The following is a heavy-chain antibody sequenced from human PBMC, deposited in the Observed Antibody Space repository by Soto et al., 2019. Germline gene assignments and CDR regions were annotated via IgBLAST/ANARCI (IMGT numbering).Heavy chain of an antibody. CDR1: GFTFSSYW. CDR2: IKQDGSEK. CDR3: ARVDTAVYYYYYYMDV. Sequence: PGGSLRPSCAASGFTFSSYWMSWVRQAPGKGLEWVANIKQDGSEKYYVDSVKGRFTISRDNAKNSLYLQMNSLRAEDTAVYYCARVDTAVYYYYYYMDVWGKGTTVTVSS. D-gene: IGHD5-18*01. J-gene: IGHJ6*03. V-gene: IGHV3-7*01.